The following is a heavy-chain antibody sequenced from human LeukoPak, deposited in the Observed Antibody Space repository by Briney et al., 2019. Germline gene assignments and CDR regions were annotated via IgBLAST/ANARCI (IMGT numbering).Heavy chain of an antibody. CDR2: ISGDGART. J-gene: IGHJ4*02. CDR1: GFSFNNYV. D-gene: IGHD3-22*01. V-gene: IGHV3-23*01. Sequence: GGSLRLSCAASGFSFNNYVMSWVRQAPGKGLEWVSAISGDGARTYYADSVKGRFTISRDNSKNTLYLQMNSLRAEDTAVYYCARGFYYDSSGLDYWGQGTLVTVSS. CDR3: ARGFYYDSSGLDY.